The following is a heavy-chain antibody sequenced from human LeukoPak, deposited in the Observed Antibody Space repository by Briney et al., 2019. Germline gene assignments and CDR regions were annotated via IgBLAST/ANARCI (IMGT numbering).Heavy chain of an antibody. CDR3: ARGALTNWRFDP. J-gene: IGHJ5*02. V-gene: IGHV4-34*01. Sequence: PSETLSLTCTVSGGSISSYYWSWIRQPPGKGLEWIGEINHNGSTNYNPSLKSRVTISVDTSKNQFSLKLSSVTAADTAVYYCARGALTNWRFDPWGQGTLVTVSS. CDR2: INHNGST. D-gene: IGHD1-20*01. CDR1: GGSISSYY.